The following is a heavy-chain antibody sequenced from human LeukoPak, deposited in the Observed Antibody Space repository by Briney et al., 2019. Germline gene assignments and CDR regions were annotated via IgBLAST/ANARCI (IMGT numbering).Heavy chain of an antibody. CDR3: ARSGETTIAYLD. V-gene: IGHV4-34*01. Sequence: SETLSLTRAVSVGSFSSYHWSWIRQPPGKGLEWIGEINRSGSTHYNPSLKSRVTISVDASKNHFSLELSSVTAADTAVYFCARSGETTIAYLDWGQGTLVTVSS. J-gene: IGHJ4*02. CDR2: INRSGST. CDR1: VGSFSSYH. D-gene: IGHD1/OR15-1a*01.